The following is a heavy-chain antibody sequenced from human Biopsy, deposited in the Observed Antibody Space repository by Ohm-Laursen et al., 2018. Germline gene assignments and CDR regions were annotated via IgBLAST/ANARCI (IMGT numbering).Heavy chain of an antibody. D-gene: IGHD2-15*01. Sequence: SLRLSCTASGLRFSIYAMSWVRQAPGKGLEWVSAIGDSGGGTYYADSVKGRFTISRDDSKNTVYLQMNSLRVEDRAVYYCARPMSRVVAYGMDVWGQGTKVTVSS. CDR3: ARPMSRVVAYGMDV. V-gene: IGHV3-23*01. J-gene: IGHJ6*02. CDR1: GLRFSIYA. CDR2: IGDSGGGT.